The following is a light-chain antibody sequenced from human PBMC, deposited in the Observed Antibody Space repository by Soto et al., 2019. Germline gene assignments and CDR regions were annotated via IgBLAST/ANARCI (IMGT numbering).Light chain of an antibody. J-gene: IGKJ1*01. CDR2: GAS. CDR1: QSVSNN. V-gene: IGKV3-15*01. Sequence: EIVMTQSPATLSVSPGERATLSCRASQSVSNNLAWYQQKPGQAPRLLIYGASTRATGIPARFSGSGSGTEFTLTISSLQSEDFAVYYCQQYNNWPGTFGQGTKVESK. CDR3: QQYNNWPGT.